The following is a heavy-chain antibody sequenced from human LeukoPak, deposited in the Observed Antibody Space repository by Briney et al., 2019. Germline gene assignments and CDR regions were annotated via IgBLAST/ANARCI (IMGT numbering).Heavy chain of an antibody. Sequence: PGRSLRLSCSTSGFTFGDYAMSWVRQAPGKGLVWVSALHSGGHTFYADSVRGRFSISRDISKNALYLQMNNLGPEDTALYYCVRGLSGVSSWYFDLWGRGTLVSVS. CDR1: GFTFGDYA. D-gene: IGHD7-27*01. J-gene: IGHJ2*01. CDR3: VRGLSGVSSWYFDL. V-gene: IGHV3-23*01. CDR2: LHSGGHT.